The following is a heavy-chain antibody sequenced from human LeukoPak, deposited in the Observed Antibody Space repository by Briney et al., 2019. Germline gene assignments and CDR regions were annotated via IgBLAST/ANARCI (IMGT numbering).Heavy chain of an antibody. CDR1: GFTFSSYS. J-gene: IGHJ3*02. CDR2: ISSSSSYI. V-gene: IGHV3-21*01. D-gene: IGHD5-12*01. CDR3: ARGGYSGYDRDAFDI. Sequence: GGSLRRSCAASGFTFSSYSMNWVRQAPGKGLEWVSSISSSSSYIYYADSVKGRFTISRDNAKNSLYLQMNSLRAEDTAVYYCARGGYSGYDRDAFDIWGQGTMVTVSS.